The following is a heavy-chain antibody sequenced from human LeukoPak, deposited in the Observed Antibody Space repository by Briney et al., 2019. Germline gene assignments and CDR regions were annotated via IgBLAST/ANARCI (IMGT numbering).Heavy chain of an antibody. V-gene: IGHV1-69*13. J-gene: IGHJ3*02. CDR3: ARVGPPRRDHYYPSSGDYLPVFEI. CDR2: SIPIFSRA. Sequence: SVKVSCKVSGTTFGLSAISWVRQAPGQGLQWMGGSIPIFSRADYAQRFQDRITISWDASTGTDYMELRSLTFDDTAVYYCARVGPPRRDHYYPSSGDYLPVFEIWGHGTMVTVSS. CDR1: GTTFGLSA. D-gene: IGHD3-22*01.